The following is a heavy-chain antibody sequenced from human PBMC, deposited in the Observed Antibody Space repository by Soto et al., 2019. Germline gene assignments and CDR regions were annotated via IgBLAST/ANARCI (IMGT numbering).Heavy chain of an antibody. CDR3: VRNDDTVIELKDY. Sequence: EVQLVQSGAEVKKPGESLRISCQGSGYSFPTYWITWVRQMPGKGLEWVGRIDPSDSYTNYSPSFQGHVTISVDKSITTAYLQWCSLKASDNAIYYCVRNDDTVIELKDYWGKGTLVTVSS. CDR1: GYSFPTYW. CDR2: IDPSDSYT. V-gene: IGHV5-10-1*03. J-gene: IGHJ4*02. D-gene: IGHD4-4*01.